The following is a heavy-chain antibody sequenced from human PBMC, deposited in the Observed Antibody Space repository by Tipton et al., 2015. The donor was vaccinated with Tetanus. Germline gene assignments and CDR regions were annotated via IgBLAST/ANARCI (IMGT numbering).Heavy chain of an antibody. D-gene: IGHD5-24*01. CDR3: ARGDGSTLHY. Sequence: TLSLTCSVSGDSISSYYWSWIRQSPGKGLEWIGDIYDSGNTKYNPSLKSRVTISVDTSKNQFSLNLSSVTAADTAVYYCARGDGSTLHYWGQGTLVTVSS. CDR1: GDSISSYY. CDR2: IYDSGNT. J-gene: IGHJ4*02. V-gene: IGHV4-59*01.